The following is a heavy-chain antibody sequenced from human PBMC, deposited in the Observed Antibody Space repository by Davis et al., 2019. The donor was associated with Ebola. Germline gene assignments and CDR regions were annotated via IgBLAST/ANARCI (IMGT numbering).Heavy chain of an antibody. CDR2: ISADRGHT. CDR3: ARGHYYDNTGYDY. CDR1: GYTFTSYG. D-gene: IGHD3-22*01. V-gene: IGHV1-18*01. J-gene: IGHJ4*02. Sequence: ASVKVSCKASGYTFTSYGISWVRQAPGQGLEWMGWISADRGHTVYAPKFLGRVSMTKDTSTSTVHMELRSLTSDDTAIYYCARGHYYDNTGYDYWGQGTLLTVSS.